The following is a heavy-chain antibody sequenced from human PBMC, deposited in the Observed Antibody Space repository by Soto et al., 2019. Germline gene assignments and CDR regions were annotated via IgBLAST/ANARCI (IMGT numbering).Heavy chain of an antibody. CDR1: GFTFSSYN. D-gene: IGHD3-9*01. CDR3: ARDPPYYDILTGPNGY. V-gene: IGHV3-21*01. J-gene: IGHJ4*02. Sequence: GGSLRLSCAASGFTFSSYNMNWVRQAPGKGLEWVSSISSSSSYIYYADSVKGRFTISRDNAKNSLYLQMNSLRAEDTAVYYCARDPPYYDILTGPNGYWGQGTLVTVSS. CDR2: ISSSSSYI.